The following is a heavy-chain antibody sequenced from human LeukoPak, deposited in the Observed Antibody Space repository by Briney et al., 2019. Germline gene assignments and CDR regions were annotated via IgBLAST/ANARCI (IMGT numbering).Heavy chain of an antibody. CDR1: GFTFSSYW. Sequence: GGSLRLSCAASGFTFSSYWMHWVRQAPGKGLEWVSGISERGGSTNYADSVKGRFIISRDTSKNTVYLQMNSLRVEDTAVYFCAKRGIVIRAVIIIGFHKEAYYFDYWGQGILVTVSS. CDR3: AKRGIVIRAVIIIGFHKEAYYFDY. V-gene: IGHV3-23*01. CDR2: ISERGGST. D-gene: IGHD3-10*01. J-gene: IGHJ4*02.